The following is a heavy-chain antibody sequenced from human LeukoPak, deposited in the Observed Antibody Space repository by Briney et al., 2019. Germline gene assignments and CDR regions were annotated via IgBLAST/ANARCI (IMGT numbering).Heavy chain of an antibody. CDR3: ARADRVRGEGAFDI. Sequence: SQTLSLTCAISGDSASSNSAAWNWIRQSPSRGLGWLGRTYYRSKWYNDYAVSVKSRITINPDTSKNQFSLQLNSVTPEDTAVYYCARADRVRGEGAFDIWGQGTVVTVSS. CDR1: GDSASSNSAA. CDR2: TYYRSKWYN. J-gene: IGHJ3*02. D-gene: IGHD3-10*01. V-gene: IGHV6-1*01.